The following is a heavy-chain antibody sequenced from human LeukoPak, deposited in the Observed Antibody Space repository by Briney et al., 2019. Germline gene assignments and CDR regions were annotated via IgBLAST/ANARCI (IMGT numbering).Heavy chain of an antibody. CDR2: LHRDGSV. Sequence: GGSLRLSCAASGFTVSDNNTIWVRQAPGKGLEWVSTLHRDGSVRYADSVNGRFTISRDDSKNALSLKMSSLRDEDTDVYYCVRVHGGGYWGQGTLVTVSS. CDR3: VRVHGGGY. J-gene: IGHJ4*02. V-gene: IGHV3-53*01. D-gene: IGHD3-16*01. CDR1: GFTVSDNN.